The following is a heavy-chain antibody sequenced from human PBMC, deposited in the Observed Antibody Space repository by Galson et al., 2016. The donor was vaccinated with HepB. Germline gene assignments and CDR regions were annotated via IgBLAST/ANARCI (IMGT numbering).Heavy chain of an antibody. CDR1: GFTLSDYY. J-gene: IGHJ4*02. CDR2: ISSSADYT. Sequence: SLRLSCAASGFTLSDYYMNWIRQAPGKGLEWVSYISSSADYTKYTDSVKGRFTISRDMARKSLYLQMNSLRAEDTAVYYCARSEFGKNQPFDYWGQGTLVTVSS. CDR3: ARSEFGKNQPFDY. D-gene: IGHD3-16*01. V-gene: IGHV3-11*06.